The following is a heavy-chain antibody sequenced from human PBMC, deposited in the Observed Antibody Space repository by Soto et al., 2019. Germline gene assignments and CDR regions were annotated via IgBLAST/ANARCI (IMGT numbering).Heavy chain of an antibody. Sequence: AGGSLRLSCAASGFTFSSYGMHWVRQAPGKGLEWVAVISYDGSNKYYADSVKGRFTISRDNSKNTLYLQMNSLRAEDTAVYYCAISGHNYYYYGMDVWGQGTTVTVSS. D-gene: IGHD2-15*01. V-gene: IGHV3-30*03. CDR2: ISYDGSNK. CDR3: AISGHNYYYYGMDV. CDR1: GFTFSSYG. J-gene: IGHJ6*02.